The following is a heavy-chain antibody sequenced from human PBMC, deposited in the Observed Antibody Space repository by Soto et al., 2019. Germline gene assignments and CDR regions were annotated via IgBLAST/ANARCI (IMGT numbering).Heavy chain of an antibody. Sequence: PGGSLRLSCAASGFTFSSYGMHWVRQDPGKGLEWVAVISYDGSNKYYADSVKGRFTISRDNSKNTLYLQMNSLRAEDTAVYYCAKDLGYYFDYWGQGTLVTVSS. CDR3: AKDLGYYFDY. J-gene: IGHJ4*02. CDR2: ISYDGSNK. V-gene: IGHV3-30*18. CDR1: GFTFSSYG.